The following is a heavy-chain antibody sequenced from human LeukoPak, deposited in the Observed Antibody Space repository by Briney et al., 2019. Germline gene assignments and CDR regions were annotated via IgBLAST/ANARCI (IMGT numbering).Heavy chain of an antibody. CDR1: GGSISSYY. CDR3: ARFIRDFLGVRYFDY. CDR2: IYYSGST. D-gene: IGHD3-3*01. V-gene: IGHV4-59*08. Sequence: SETLSLICTVSGGSISSYYWSWIRQPPGKGLEWIGYIYYSGSTNYNPSLKSRVTISVDTSKNQFSLKLSSVAAADTAVYYCARFIRDFLGVRYFDYWGQGTLVTVSS. J-gene: IGHJ4*02.